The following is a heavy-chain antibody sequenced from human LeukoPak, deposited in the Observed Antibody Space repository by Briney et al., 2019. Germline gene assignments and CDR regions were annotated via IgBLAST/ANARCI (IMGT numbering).Heavy chain of an antibody. CDR2: ISGSGGST. D-gene: IGHD3-10*01. V-gene: IGHV3-23*01. CDR3: AKGYYGSGSYGWFDP. J-gene: IGHJ5*02. CDR1: GFTFSSYA. Sequence: GGPLRLSCAASGFTFSSYAMSWVRQAPGKGLEWVSAISGSGGSTYYADSVKGRFTISRDNSKNTLYLQMNSLKVEDTAGYYCAKGYYGSGSYGWFDPWGQGTLVTVSS.